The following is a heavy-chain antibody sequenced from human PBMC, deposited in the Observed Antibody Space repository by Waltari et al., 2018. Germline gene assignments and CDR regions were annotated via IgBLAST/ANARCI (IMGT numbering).Heavy chain of an antibody. V-gene: IGHV1-46*01. CDR2: IDPDGGGT. CDR1: GYTFTTYS. CDR3: ARGRGTLGQLLVTY. D-gene: IGHD6-13*01. Sequence: QVQLVQSGAEVERPGASVRISCKASGYTFTTYSVHWLRQAPGRGFEWLGIIDPDGGGTTYAPKFRDRLSLTRDTSTSVLYMALDNLNSDDSAIYFCARGRGTLGQLLVTYWGQGTQVLVSS. J-gene: IGHJ4*02.